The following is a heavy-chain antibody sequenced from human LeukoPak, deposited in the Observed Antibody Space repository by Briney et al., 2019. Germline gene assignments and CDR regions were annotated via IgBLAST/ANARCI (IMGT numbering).Heavy chain of an antibody. Sequence: GGSLRLSCAASGFTVSSNYMSWVRQAPGKGLEWVSVIYSGGTTYYAASVKGRFNSSRDNSKNTLYLQMKSLRAEDTAVYYCARGMYSSGWYYFDCWGQGTLVTVSS. V-gene: IGHV3-53*01. J-gene: IGHJ4*02. CDR1: GFTVSSNY. D-gene: IGHD6-19*01. CDR3: ARGMYSSGWYYFDC. CDR2: IYSGGTT.